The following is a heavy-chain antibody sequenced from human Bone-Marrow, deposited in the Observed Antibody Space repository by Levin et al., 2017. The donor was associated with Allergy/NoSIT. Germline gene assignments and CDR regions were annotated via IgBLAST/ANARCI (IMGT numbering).Heavy chain of an antibody. CDR1: GYTFSDYY. Sequence: GGSLRLSCKASGYTFSDYYMHWVRQAPGQGLEWMGWINPNGGGTNHAQKFQGRVTMTRDTSITTAYMELSRLTSDDTAFYYCARDDGFDYWGQGTLVTVSS. CDR2: INPNGGGT. V-gene: IGHV1-2*02. D-gene: IGHD5-24*01. J-gene: IGHJ4*02. CDR3: ARDDGFDY.